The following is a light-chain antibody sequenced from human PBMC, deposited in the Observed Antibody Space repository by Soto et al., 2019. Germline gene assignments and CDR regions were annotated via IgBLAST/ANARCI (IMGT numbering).Light chain of an antibody. J-gene: IGKJ2*01. V-gene: IGKV3-11*01. CDR3: QQRSNWPPMYT. CDR1: QSVSSY. Sequence: EIVLTQFPATLSLSPGERATLSCRASQSVSSYLAWYQQRLGQAPRLLIYDASNRATGIPARFSGSGSGTDFTLTISSLEPEDFAVYYCQQRSNWPPMYTFGQGTKLEIK. CDR2: DAS.